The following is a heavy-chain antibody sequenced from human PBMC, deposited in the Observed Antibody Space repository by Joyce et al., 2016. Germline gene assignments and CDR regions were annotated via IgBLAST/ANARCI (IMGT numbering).Heavy chain of an antibody. J-gene: IGHJ4*02. CDR2: INNSGVT. Sequence: QVQLQQWGAGLLKPSETLSLTCAVSGVPFRGFFWTGFRQPPGKGLEWIGDINNSGVTNYHPSLKTRVTFSVDTSKNQFSLKLTSLSAADTAVYYCARSQWLAPLMYWGQGTPVTVSS. CDR3: ARSQWLAPLMY. CDR1: GVPFRGFF. D-gene: IGHD6-19*01. V-gene: IGHV4-34*01.